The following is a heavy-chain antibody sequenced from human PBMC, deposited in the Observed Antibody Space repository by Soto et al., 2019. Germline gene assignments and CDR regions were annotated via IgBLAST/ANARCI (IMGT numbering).Heavy chain of an antibody. D-gene: IGHD6-13*01. Sequence: AGSLRLTCAASGCVFISYWMSLVRQAPGKGLEWVANIKQDGSEKYYVDSVKGRFTISRDDAKNSLYLQMNSLRAEYTAVYYCARVLHSSSWSYYYYYGMDVWGQGTTVTVSS. V-gene: IGHV3-7*01. CDR1: GCVFISYW. CDR2: IKQDGSEK. J-gene: IGHJ6*02. CDR3: ARVLHSSSWSYYYYYGMDV.